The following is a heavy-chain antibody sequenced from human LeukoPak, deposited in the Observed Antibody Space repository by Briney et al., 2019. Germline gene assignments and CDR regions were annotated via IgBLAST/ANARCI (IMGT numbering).Heavy chain of an antibody. Sequence: GGSLRLSCAASGFTFSSYAMSWVRQAPGKGLELVSAISGSGGSTYYADSVKGRFTISRDNSKNTLYLQMNSLRAEDTAVYYCAKHTMITFGGVIDPFDYWGQGTLVTVSS. CDR1: GFTFSSYA. CDR3: AKHTMITFGGVIDPFDY. D-gene: IGHD3-16*02. J-gene: IGHJ4*02. V-gene: IGHV3-23*01. CDR2: ISGSGGST.